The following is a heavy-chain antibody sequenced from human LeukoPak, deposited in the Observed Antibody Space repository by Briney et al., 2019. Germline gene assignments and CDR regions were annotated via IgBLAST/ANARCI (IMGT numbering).Heavy chain of an antibody. CDR3: ARDPGMATIGY. CDR2: INAGNGNT. CDR1: GYTFTIYA. Sequence: GASVKVSFKASGYTFTIYAMHWVRQAPGQRLEWMGWINAGNGNTKYSQKFQGRVTITRDTSASTAYMELSSLRSEDTAVYYCARDPGMATIGYWGQGTLVTVSS. V-gene: IGHV1-3*01. J-gene: IGHJ4*02. D-gene: IGHD5-24*01.